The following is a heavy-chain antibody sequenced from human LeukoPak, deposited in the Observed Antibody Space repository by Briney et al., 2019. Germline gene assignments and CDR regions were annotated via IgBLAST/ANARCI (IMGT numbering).Heavy chain of an antibody. CDR1: GDSISSGYY. D-gene: IGHD1-1*01. V-gene: IGHV4-38-2*02. CDR2: IYYSGST. J-gene: IGHJ4*02. Sequence: SETLSLTCTVSGDSISSGYYWGWIRQPPGKGLEWIGYIYYSGSTSYSPSLKSRVTISVDTSNYQFSLKLSSVTAADTAVYYCARHAGTGGNNWYYFNYWGRGTLVTVSS. CDR3: ARHAGTGGNNWYYFNY.